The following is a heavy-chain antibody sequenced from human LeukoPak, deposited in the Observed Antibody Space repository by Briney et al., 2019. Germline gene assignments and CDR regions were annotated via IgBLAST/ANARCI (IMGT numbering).Heavy chain of an antibody. CDR2: IIGRGDTT. CDR1: VFTFLNDA. D-gene: IGHD3-10*01. Sequence: QPGGSLRLSCVVPVFTFLNDAMSWVRQAPGKGLERISAIIGRGDTTSYAGSAKGRFTISRDNTKNTLTLQMNSLRVEDTAVYYCAKDRLTVRRFYGSGSYDYWGQGTLVTVSS. CDR3: AKDRLTVRRFYGSGSYDY. V-gene: IGHV3-23*01. J-gene: IGHJ4*02.